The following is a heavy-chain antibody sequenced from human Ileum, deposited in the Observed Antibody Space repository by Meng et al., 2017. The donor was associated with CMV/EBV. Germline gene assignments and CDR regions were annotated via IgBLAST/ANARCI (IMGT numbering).Heavy chain of an antibody. CDR2: INIWNGNI. CDR1: NYTFNKHG. D-gene: IGHD3-16*01. J-gene: IGHJ4*02. V-gene: IGHV1-18*01. Sequence: ASVKVSCKASNYTFNKHGINWVRQAPGQGLEWMGWINIWNGNIEYAQKFQGRITLTTDASTSTVYMELRSLTSDDTAIYYCARDLFSPGGNSCFDYWGQGTVVTVSS. CDR3: ARDLFSPGGNSCFDY.